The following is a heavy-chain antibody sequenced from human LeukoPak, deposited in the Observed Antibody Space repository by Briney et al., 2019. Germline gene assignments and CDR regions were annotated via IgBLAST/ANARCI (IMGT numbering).Heavy chain of an antibody. CDR1: GYTFNNYY. V-gene: IGHV1-46*02. D-gene: IGHD5-18*01. J-gene: IGHJ5*02. Sequence: ASVKVSCKASGYTFNNYYLHWVRQAPGQGLEWMGIINPSGGSTSYAQKFQGRVTMTRDTSTSTVYMELSSLRSEDTAVYYCARGQADETALFDPWGQGTLVTVSS. CDR2: INPSGGST. CDR3: ARGQADETALFDP.